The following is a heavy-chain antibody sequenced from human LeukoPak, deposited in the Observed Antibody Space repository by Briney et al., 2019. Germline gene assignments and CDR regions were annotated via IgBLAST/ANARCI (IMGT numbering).Heavy chain of an antibody. V-gene: IGHV3-7*01. CDR2: IKQDRSEK. CDR3: AELGITMIGGV. Sequence: GGSLRLSCAASGFTFSTYWMTWVRQAPGQGLEWVANIKQDRSEKYYVDSVKGRFTISRDNAKNSLYLQMNSLRAEDTAVYYCAELGITMIGGVWGKGTTVTISS. CDR1: GFTFSTYW. D-gene: IGHD3-10*02. J-gene: IGHJ6*04.